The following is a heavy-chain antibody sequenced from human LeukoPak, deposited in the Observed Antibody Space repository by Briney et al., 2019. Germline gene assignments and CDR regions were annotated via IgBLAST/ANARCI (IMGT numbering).Heavy chain of an antibody. J-gene: IGHJ6*02. Sequence: ASVKVSCKASGYTFTGYYMHWVRQAPGQGLEWMGRNIPNLGIANYAQKFQGRVTITADKSTSTAYMELSSLRSEDTAVYYCARDYAPPDTAMVGEYYYYGMDVWGQGTAVTVSS. V-gene: IGHV1-69*04. CDR1: GYTFTGYY. CDR3: ARDYAPPDTAMVGEYYYYGMDV. D-gene: IGHD5-18*01. CDR2: NIPNLGIA.